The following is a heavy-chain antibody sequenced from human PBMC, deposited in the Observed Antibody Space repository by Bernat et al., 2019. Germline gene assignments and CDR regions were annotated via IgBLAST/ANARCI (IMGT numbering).Heavy chain of an antibody. D-gene: IGHD4-17*01. Sequence: EVQLVESGGGVVQPGGSLRLSCAASGFTFDDYAMHWVRQAPGKGLEWVSLISGDGGSTYYADSVKGRFTISRDNSKNSLYLQMNSLRTEDTALYYCATDYGDYDAFDIWGQGTMVTVSS. CDR1: GFTFDDYA. CDR2: ISGDGGST. V-gene: IGHV3-43*02. CDR3: ATDYGDYDAFDI. J-gene: IGHJ3*02.